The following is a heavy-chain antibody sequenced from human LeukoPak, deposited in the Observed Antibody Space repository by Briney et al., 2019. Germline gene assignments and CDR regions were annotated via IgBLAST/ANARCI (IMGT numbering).Heavy chain of an antibody. CDR3: ARGAIVATTD. Sequence: KSSETLSLTCTVSGGSISSGDYYWSWIRQPPGKGLEWIGYIYYSGSTYYNPSLKSRVTISVETSKNQFSLKLSSVTAADTAVYYCARGAIVATTDWGQGTLVTVSS. CDR2: IYYSGST. D-gene: IGHD5-12*01. V-gene: IGHV4-30-4*01. CDR1: GGSISSGDYY. J-gene: IGHJ4*02.